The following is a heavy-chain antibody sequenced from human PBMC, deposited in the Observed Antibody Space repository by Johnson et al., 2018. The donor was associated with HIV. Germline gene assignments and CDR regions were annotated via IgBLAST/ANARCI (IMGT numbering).Heavy chain of an antibody. V-gene: IGHV3-33*06. J-gene: IGHJ3*02. CDR3: AKDMGAYQLLYAFDI. CDR2: IWYDGSNK. D-gene: IGHD2-2*02. CDR1: GFTFSSYA. Sequence: QMQLVESGGGVVQPGRSLRLSCAASGFTFSSYAMHWVRQAPGKGLEWVAVIWYDGSNKYYADSVKGRFTISRDNSKNTLYLQMNSLRAEDTAVYYCAKDMGAYQLLYAFDIWGQGTMVTVSS.